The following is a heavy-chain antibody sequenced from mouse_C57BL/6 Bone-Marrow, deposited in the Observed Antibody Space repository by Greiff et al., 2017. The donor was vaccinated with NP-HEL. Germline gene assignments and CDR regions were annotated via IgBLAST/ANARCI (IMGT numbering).Heavy chain of an antibody. D-gene: IGHD2-9*01. CDR1: GYTFTDYY. CDR3: ARYPFYGYDEGYAMDY. CDR2: IGPGSGST. V-gene: IGHV1-77*01. J-gene: IGHJ4*01. Sequence: QVQLQQSGAELVKPGASVKISCKASGYTFTDYYINWVKQRPGQGLEWIGKIGPGSGSTYYNEKFKGKATLTADKSSSTAYMQLSSLTSEDSAVYFCARYPFYGYDEGYAMDYWGQGTSVTVSS.